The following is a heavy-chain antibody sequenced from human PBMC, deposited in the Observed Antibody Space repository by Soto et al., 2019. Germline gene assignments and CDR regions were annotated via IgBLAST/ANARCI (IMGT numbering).Heavy chain of an antibody. Sequence: QVTLKESGPVLVKPTETLTLRCTVSGLSITDSEMGVSWIRQPPGQPLEWLAHIDSSGEKSYRTFLKSRLAIFKDTSKSLIVLTRTIFDPADTATYYCARSHLAVAVCPWFDPWGQGIPVTVSS. D-gene: IGHD6-19*01. CDR3: ARSHLAVAVCPWFDP. CDR1: GLSITDSEMG. J-gene: IGHJ5*02. CDR2: IDSSGEK. V-gene: IGHV2-26*01.